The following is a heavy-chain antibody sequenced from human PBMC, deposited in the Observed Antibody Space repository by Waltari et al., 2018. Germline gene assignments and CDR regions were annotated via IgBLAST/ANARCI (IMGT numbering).Heavy chain of an antibody. J-gene: IGHJ4*02. V-gene: IGHV3-74*01. Sequence: EVQLVESGGGLVQPGGSLRLSCAASGFTFSSYWMHWVRQAPGKGLVWVARINRDGSTTTYAASVKGRFTISRDNAKNTLYLQMNSLRAEDTAVYYCASPICTGGVCYLGYWGQGTLVTVSS. CDR2: INRDGSTT. CDR1: GFTFSSYW. D-gene: IGHD2-8*02. CDR3: ASPICTGGVCYLGY.